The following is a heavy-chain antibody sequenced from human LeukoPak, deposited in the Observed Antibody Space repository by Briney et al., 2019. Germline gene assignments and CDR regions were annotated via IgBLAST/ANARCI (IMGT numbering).Heavy chain of an antibody. J-gene: IGHJ4*02. D-gene: IGHD6-13*01. CDR1: GGSVSTYY. CDR2: VSHSGNT. V-gene: IGHV4-59*08. CDR3: ARQIIRGQYLVHFDY. Sequence: SETLSLTCTVSGGSVSTYYWSWIRQPPGKELELIRYVSHSGNTNCSPSLKSRVTMSLDTSKNHFSLRLNSVTAADTAVYYCARQIIRGQYLVHFDYWGQGTLVTVSS.